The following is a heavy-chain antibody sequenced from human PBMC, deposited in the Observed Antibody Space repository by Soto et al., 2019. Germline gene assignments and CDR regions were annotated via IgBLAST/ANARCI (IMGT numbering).Heavy chain of an antibody. V-gene: IGHV4-34*01. CDR2: INHSGFT. CDR3: AGAAVKLGATLFDS. CDR1: GGSLRGHY. D-gene: IGHD1-26*01. Sequence: TSETLSLTCAVSGGSLRGHYWSWIRQSPEKGLEWIGEINHSGFTNYNPTLKSRVTISRDASKNQFSLRLSSMTAADSAVYFCAGAAVKLGATLFDSWGQGTLVTVSS. J-gene: IGHJ4*02.